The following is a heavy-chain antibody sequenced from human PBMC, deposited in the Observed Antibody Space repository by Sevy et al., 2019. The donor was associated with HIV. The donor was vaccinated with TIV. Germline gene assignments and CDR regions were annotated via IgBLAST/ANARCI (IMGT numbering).Heavy chain of an antibody. V-gene: IGHV3-73*01. J-gene: IGHJ6*02. Sequence: GGSLRIPCAASGFSFSDSAMHWVRQASGKGLEWIGRIRSQDNNYATSYAASVRDRFTISRDDAKNTAYLQMDSLKMEDTAVYYCSRHKEPWRVLDSKDGIDVRGQGTTVTVSS. CDR2: IRSQDNNYAT. CDR3: SRHKEPWRVLDSKDGIDV. CDR1: GFSFSDSA. D-gene: IGHD6-19*01.